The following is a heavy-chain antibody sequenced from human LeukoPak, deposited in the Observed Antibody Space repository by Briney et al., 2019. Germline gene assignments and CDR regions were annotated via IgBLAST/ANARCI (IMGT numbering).Heavy chain of an antibody. CDR1: GFTVSSNY. CDR3: ARAKPKNMVRGLIMRRESRYYFDY. CDR2: IYSGGST. Sequence: GGSLRLSCAASGFTVSSNYMSWVRQAPGKGLEWVSVIYSGGSTHYADSVKGRFTISRDNSKSTLYIQMNSLRAEDTAVYYCARAKPKNMVRGLIMRRESRYYFDYWGQGTLVTVSS. V-gene: IGHV3-53*01. D-gene: IGHD3-10*01. J-gene: IGHJ4*02.